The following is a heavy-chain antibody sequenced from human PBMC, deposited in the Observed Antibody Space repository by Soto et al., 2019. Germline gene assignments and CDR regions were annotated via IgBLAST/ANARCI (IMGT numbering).Heavy chain of an antibody. CDR1: GLTFSSYG. Sequence: GGSLRGSGSASGLTFSSYGMEWVRQDPGKGLEWVAVISYDGSNKYYADSVKGRFTISRDNSKNTLYLQINSLRAEDTAVDYCSKKSYSSSWPFYYYYGMDVWAQGTTFTVSS. V-gene: IGHV3-30*18. J-gene: IGHJ6*02. D-gene: IGHD6-13*01. CDR3: SKKSYSSSWPFYYYYGMDV. CDR2: ISYDGSNK.